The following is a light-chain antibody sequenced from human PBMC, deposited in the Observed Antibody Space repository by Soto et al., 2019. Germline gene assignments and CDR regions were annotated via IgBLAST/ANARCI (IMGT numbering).Light chain of an antibody. CDR1: QSVGNNH. Sequence: EIVLTQSPGTLSLSPGERATLSCRASQSVGNNHLAWYQQKPGQAPRFLIYDASSRATGIPDRFSGSGSGTDFTLTISRLEPEDFAVYYWQQYGSTPLTFGGGTKVEIK. CDR3: QQYGSTPLT. J-gene: IGKJ4*01. CDR2: DAS. V-gene: IGKV3-20*01.